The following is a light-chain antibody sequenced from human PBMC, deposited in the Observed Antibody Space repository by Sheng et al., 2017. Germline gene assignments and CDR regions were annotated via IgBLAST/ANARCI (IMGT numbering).Light chain of an antibody. Sequence: DVVMTQSPLSLPVTLGQPASISCRSSQSLVHSDGNTYLNWFQQRPGQSPRRLFYKVSNRDSGVPDRFSGSGSGTDFTLKISRVEAEDLGIYYCMQTLQTPGTFGPGTTVDIK. J-gene: IGKJ3*01. CDR3: MQTLQTPGT. CDR2: KVS. V-gene: IGKV2-30*02. CDR1: QSLVHSDGNTY.